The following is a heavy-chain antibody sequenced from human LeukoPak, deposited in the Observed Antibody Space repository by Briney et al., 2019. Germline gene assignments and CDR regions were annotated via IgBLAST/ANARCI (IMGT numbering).Heavy chain of an antibody. D-gene: IGHD1-26*01. J-gene: IGHJ4*02. CDR2: FDPEDGET. V-gene: IGHV1-24*01. CDR3: ATIHSGSYYYCFDY. Sequence: ASVKVSCKVSGYTLTELSMHWVRQAPGKGLEWVGGFDPEDGETIYAQKFQGRVTMTEDTSTGTAYMELSSLRSEDTAVYYCATIHSGSYYYCFDYWGQGTLVTVSS. CDR1: GYTLTELS.